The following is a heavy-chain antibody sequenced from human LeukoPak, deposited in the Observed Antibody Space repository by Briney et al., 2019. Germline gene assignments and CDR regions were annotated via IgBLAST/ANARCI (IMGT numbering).Heavy chain of an antibody. D-gene: IGHD5-24*01. CDR1: GGSFSGYY. CDR3: ARHRSKWLQSSFDY. Sequence: SETLSLTCAVYGGSFSGYYWSWIRQPPGKGLEWIGSIFYSGNTYDNPSLKSRVTISVGTSKNQFSLKLNSVTAADTAVYYCARHRSKWLQSSFDYWGQGTLVTVSS. CDR2: IFYSGNT. V-gene: IGHV4-34*12. J-gene: IGHJ4*02.